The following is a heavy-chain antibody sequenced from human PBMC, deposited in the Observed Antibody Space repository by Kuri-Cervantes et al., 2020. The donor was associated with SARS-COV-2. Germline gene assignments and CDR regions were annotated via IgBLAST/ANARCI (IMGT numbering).Heavy chain of an antibody. CDR1: GGSISSGGYY. CDR3: TRAKRITIFGVVSNFDY. D-gene: IGHD3-3*01. V-gene: IGHV4-31*11. Sequence: SETLSLTCAVSGGSISSGGYYWSWIRQHPGKGLEWIGYIYYSGSTYYNPSRKSRVTISVDTSKNQFSLKLSSVTAADTAVYYCTRAKRITIFGVVSNFDYWGQGTLVTVSS. J-gene: IGHJ4*02. CDR2: IYYSGST.